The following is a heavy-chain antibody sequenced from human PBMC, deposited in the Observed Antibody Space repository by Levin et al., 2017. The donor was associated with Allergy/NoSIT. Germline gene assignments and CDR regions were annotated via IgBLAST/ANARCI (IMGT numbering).Heavy chain of an antibody. CDR1: GFTFSTYW. D-gene: IGHD3-9*01. CDR3: AREGLTGYYDLGYYNYYMDV. J-gene: IGHJ6*03. Sequence: SGESLKISCAASGFTFSTYWMSWVRQAPGKGLEWVANIKQDGSANYYVDSVKGRFTISRDNGKNSLYLQMNSLRAEDTAIYYCAREGLTGYYDLGYYNYYMDVWGKGTTVTVSS. CDR2: IKQDGSAN. V-gene: IGHV3-7*01.